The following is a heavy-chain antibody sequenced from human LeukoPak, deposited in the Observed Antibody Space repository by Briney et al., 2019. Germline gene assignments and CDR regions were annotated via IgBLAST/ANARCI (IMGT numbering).Heavy chain of an antibody. V-gene: IGHV5-10-1*01. Sequence: GESLKLSCQGSGYSFTSYWISWVRQMPGKGLEWMGRIDPSDSYTNYSPSFQGHVTISADKSISTAYLQWSSLKASDTAMYYCARHGGPNYDILTGYSRPYDGMDVWGKGTTVTVSS. CDR2: IDPSDSYT. CDR1: GYSFTSYW. J-gene: IGHJ6*04. D-gene: IGHD3-9*01. CDR3: ARHGGPNYDILTGYSRPYDGMDV.